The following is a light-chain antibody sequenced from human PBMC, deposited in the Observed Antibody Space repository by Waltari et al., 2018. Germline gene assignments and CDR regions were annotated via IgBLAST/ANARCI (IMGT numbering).Light chain of an antibody. V-gene: IGLV2-14*03. Sequence: QSALTQPASVSGSPGQSIPISCTGTSSDVGGYNYVSWYQKHPGKAPKLLIYDVSNRPSGVASRLSAAKSGHTAALISAGLQADEGADYYCSSSTSSTSLLLIFGGETKLTVL. J-gene: IGLJ2*01. CDR3: SSSTSSTSLLLI. CDR2: DVS. CDR1: SSDVGGYNY.